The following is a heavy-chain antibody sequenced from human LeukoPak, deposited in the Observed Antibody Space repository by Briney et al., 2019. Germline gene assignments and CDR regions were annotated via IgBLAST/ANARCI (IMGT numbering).Heavy chain of an antibody. CDR1: GYTFTGYY. D-gene: IGHD2-8*01. Sequence: APVKVSCKASGYTFTGYYMHWVRQAPGQGLEWMGWISAYNGNTNYAQKLQGRVTMTTDTSTSTAYMELRSLRSDDTAVYYCARDPKPYCTNGVCYLYFQHWGQGTLVTVSS. CDR2: ISAYNGNT. V-gene: IGHV1-18*04. CDR3: ARDPKPYCTNGVCYLYFQH. J-gene: IGHJ1*01.